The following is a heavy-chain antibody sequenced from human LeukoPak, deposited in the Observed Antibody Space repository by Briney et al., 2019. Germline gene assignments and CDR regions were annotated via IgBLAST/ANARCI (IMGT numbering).Heavy chain of an antibody. D-gene: IGHD6-13*01. CDR2: IIPIFGTA. Sequence: SVKVSCKASGGTFSSYAISWVRQAPGQGLEWMGGIIPIFGTANYAQKFQGRVTITADESTSTAYMELSSLRSEDTAVYYCARSGGGSSWSPSYYYYMDVWGKGTTVTVSS. V-gene: IGHV1-69*13. CDR1: GGTFSSYA. CDR3: ARSGGGSSWSPSYYYYMDV. J-gene: IGHJ6*03.